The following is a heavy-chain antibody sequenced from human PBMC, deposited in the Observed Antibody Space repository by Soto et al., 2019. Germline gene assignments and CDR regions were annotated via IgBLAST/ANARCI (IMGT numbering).Heavy chain of an antibody. J-gene: IGHJ4*02. D-gene: IGHD3-9*01. CDR3: AREVYDILNEYYFDY. V-gene: IGHV4-59*01. CDR1: GGSISSYY. CDR2: IYYSGST. Sequence: SETLSLTCTVSGGSISSYYWSWIRQPPGKGLEWIGYIYYSGSTNYNPSLKSRVTISVDTSKNQFSLKLSSVTAADTAVYYCAREVYDILNEYYFDYWGQGTLVTVSS.